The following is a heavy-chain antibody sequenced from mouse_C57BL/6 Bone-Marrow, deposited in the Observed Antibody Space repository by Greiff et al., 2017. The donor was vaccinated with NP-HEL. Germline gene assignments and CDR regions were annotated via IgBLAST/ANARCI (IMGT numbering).Heavy chain of an antibody. J-gene: IGHJ1*03. D-gene: IGHD1-1*01. V-gene: IGHV3-8*01. CDR3: ARDYYGSSPYWYFDV. Sequence: EVKLQESGPGLAKPSQTLSLTCSVTGYSITSDYWNWIRKFPGHKLEYMGYISYSGSTYYNPSLKSRISITRDTSNKQYYLQLNSVTTEDTATYYCARDYYGSSPYWYFDVWGTGTTVTVSS. CDR2: ISYSGST. CDR1: GYSITSDY.